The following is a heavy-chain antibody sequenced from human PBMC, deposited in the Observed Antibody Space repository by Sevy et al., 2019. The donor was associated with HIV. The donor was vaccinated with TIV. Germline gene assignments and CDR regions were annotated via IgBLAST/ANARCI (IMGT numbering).Heavy chain of an antibody. J-gene: IGHJ4*02. Sequence: GGSLRLSCAASGFTFSSYGMHWVRQAPGKGLEWVAVISYDGSNKYYAHSVKGRFTISRDNSKNTLYLQMNSLRAEDTAVYYCARDGNSSSWPGGILDYWGQGTLVTVSS. D-gene: IGHD6-13*01. V-gene: IGHV3-30*03. CDR3: ARDGNSSSWPGGILDY. CDR1: GFTFSSYG. CDR2: ISYDGSNK.